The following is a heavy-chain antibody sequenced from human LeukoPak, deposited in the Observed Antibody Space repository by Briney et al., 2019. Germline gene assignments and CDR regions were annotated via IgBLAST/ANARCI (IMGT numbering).Heavy chain of an antibody. Sequence: SETLSLTCAVPEGSISSSGYSWGWIRQPPGKGLEWIGGIYYSGSTYYNPSLKSRVTISVDTSKNQFSLKLSSVTAADTAVYYCARVSSGWFTPFDYWGQGTLVTVSS. J-gene: IGHJ4*02. CDR3: ARVSSGWFTPFDY. CDR2: IYYSGST. CDR1: EGSISSSGYS. D-gene: IGHD6-19*01. V-gene: IGHV4-39*01.